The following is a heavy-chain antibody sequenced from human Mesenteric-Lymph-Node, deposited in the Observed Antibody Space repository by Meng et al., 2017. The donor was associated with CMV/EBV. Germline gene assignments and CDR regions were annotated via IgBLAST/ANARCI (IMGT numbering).Heavy chain of an antibody. CDR1: FNCSSYA. CDR2: ISSDGSKI. Sequence: FNCSSYAMSWVRQAPGKGPVWVAHISSDGSKIKYADSVLGRFTISRDNANNMLYLHMSSLRVDDTAVYYCARPPSLWDYGTHEPFRLWGQGALVTVSS. J-gene: IGHJ4*02. CDR3: ARPPSLWDYGTHEPFRL. V-gene: IGHV3-74*03. D-gene: IGHD4/OR15-4a*01.